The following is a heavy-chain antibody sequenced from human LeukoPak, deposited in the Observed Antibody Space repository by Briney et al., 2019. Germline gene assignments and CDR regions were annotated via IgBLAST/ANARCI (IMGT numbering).Heavy chain of an antibody. D-gene: IGHD3-9*01. J-gene: IGHJ3*02. CDR3: ARAPKLRYFDWSPNAFDI. Sequence: SETLSLTCTVSGGSISSYYWSWIRQPPGKGLGWIGYIYYSGSTNYNPSLKSRVTISVDTSKNQFSLKLSSVTAADTAVYYCARAPKLRYFDWSPNAFDIWGQGTMLTVSS. CDR2: IYYSGST. V-gene: IGHV4-59*01. CDR1: GGSISSYY.